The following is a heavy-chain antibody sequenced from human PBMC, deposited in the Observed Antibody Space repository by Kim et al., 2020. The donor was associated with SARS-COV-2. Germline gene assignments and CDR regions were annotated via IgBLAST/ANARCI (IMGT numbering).Heavy chain of an antibody. Sequence: AASEKGRFTISKNNSKNTLYLQMNSLRAEDTAVYYCARDDYYDSSGGMDVWGQGTTVTVSS. D-gene: IGHD3-22*01. V-gene: IGHV3-33*01. CDR3: ARDDYYDSSGGMDV. J-gene: IGHJ6*02.